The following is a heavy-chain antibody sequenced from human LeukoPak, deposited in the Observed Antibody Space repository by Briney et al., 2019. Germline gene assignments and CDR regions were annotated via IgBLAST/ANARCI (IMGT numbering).Heavy chain of an antibody. V-gene: IGHV3-23*01. CDR2: ISGSGGST. CDR1: GFTFSSYA. J-gene: IGHJ4*02. D-gene: IGHD3-22*01. Sequence: GGSLRLSCAASGFTFSSYAMSWVRQAPGKGLEWVSAISGSGGSTYYADSVKGRFTISRDNSKNTLYLQMNSLRAEDTAVYYCARVPTPYDSSGYYIGAFDIWGQGTLVTVSS. CDR3: ARVPTPYDSSGYYIGAFDI.